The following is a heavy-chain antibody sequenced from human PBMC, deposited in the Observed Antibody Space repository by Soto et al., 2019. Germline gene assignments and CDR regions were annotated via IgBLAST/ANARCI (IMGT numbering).Heavy chain of an antibody. J-gene: IGHJ4*02. CDR3: ARSGEDYYDSSGYYKYYFDY. CDR1: GYSFTSYW. CDR2: IYPGDSDT. V-gene: IGHV5-51*07. D-gene: IGHD3-22*01. Sequence: GESLKISCKGSGYSFTSYWIGWVHQMPGKGLEWMGIIYPGDSDTRYSPSFQGQVTISADKSISTAYLQWSSLKASDTAMYYCARSGEDYYDSSGYYKYYFDYWGQGTLVTVSS.